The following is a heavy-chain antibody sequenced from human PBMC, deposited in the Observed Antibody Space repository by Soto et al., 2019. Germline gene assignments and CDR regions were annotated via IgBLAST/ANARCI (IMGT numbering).Heavy chain of an antibody. CDR1: GYTFTSYG. V-gene: IGHV1-18*01. D-gene: IGHD4-17*01. Sequence: GASVKVSCKASGYTFTSYGISWVRQAPGQGLEWMGWISAYNGNTNYAQKLQGRVTMTTDTSTSTAYMELRSLSSDDTAVYYCARDPLYGDYKEAWFDPWGQGTLVTVSS. J-gene: IGHJ5*02. CDR3: ARDPLYGDYKEAWFDP. CDR2: ISAYNGNT.